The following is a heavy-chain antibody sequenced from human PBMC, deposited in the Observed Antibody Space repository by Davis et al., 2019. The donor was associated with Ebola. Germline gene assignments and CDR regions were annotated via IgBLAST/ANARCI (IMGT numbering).Heavy chain of an antibody. D-gene: IGHD6-13*01. Sequence: PSETLSLTCTVSGGSISSYYWSWIRQPPGKGLEWIGEINHSGSTNYNPSLKSRVTISVDTSKNQFSLKLSSVTAADTAVYFCARGPPRALKGYSSSWYLNYWGQGTLVTVSS. CDR1: GGSISSYY. CDR2: INHSGST. J-gene: IGHJ4*02. V-gene: IGHV4-34*01. CDR3: ARGPPRALKGYSSSWYLNY.